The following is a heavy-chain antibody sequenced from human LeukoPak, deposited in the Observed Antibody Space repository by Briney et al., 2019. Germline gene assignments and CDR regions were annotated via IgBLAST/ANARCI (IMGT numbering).Heavy chain of an antibody. Sequence: PGRSLRLSCAASGFTFSSYGMHWVRQAPGKGLEWVAVISYDGSNKYYADSVKGRFTISRDNSKNTLYLQMNSLRAEDTAVYYCAKGMYLPYYYDSSGPYYFDYWGQGTLVTVSS. CDR2: ISYDGSNK. CDR3: AKGMYLPYYYDSSGPYYFDY. D-gene: IGHD3-22*01. CDR1: GFTFSSYG. V-gene: IGHV3-30*18. J-gene: IGHJ4*02.